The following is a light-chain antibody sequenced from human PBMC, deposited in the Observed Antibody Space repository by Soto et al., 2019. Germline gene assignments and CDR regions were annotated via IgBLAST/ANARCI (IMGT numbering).Light chain of an antibody. V-gene: IGLV2-14*01. Sequence: QSVLTQPASVSGSPGQSIIISCTGTFNDVGAHNYVSWYQQHPGKAPKLVIYEVSNRPSGISNRFSGFKAGNAASLASSGLQAEDEADYHFSSYTTISTYGFGSGTRSPS. CDR2: EVS. J-gene: IGLJ1*01. CDR1: FNDVGAHNY. CDR3: SSYTTISTYG.